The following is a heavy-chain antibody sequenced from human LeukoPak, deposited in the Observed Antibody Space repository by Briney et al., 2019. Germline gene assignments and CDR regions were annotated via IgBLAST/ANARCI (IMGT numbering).Heavy chain of an antibody. Sequence: SETLSLTCTVSGGSISSYYWSWIRQPPGKGLEWIGYIYTRGSTNYNPSLKSRVTISVDTSRDQFSLKLSSVTAADTAVYYCARLVFRHPGADWIDPWGQGTLVTVSS. CDR2: IYTRGST. CDR1: GGSISSYY. D-gene: IGHD2-21*01. V-gene: IGHV4-4*09. J-gene: IGHJ5*02. CDR3: ARLVFRHPGADWIDP.